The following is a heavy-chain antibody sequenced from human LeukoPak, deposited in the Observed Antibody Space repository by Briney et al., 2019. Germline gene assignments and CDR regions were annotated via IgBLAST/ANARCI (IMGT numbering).Heavy chain of an antibody. D-gene: IGHD3-10*01. CDR2: IYYSGST. CDR1: GGSISSYY. CDR3: ARGYGSGSYYPNWFDP. V-gene: IGHV4-59*08. Sequence: NASETLPLTCTVSGGSISSYYWSWIRQPPGKGLEGIGYIYYSGSTNYNPSLKSRVTISVDTSKNQFSLKLRSVTAADTAVYYCARGYGSGSYYPNWFDPWGQGTLVTVSS. J-gene: IGHJ5*02.